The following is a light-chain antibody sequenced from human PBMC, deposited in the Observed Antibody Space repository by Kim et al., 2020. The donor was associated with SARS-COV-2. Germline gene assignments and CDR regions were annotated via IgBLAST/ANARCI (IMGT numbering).Light chain of an antibody. J-gene: IGKJ2*01. Sequence: EIVLTQSPGTLSLSPGERATLSCRASQSVSSSYLAWYQQKPGQAPRLLIYGASSRATGIPDRFSGSGSGTDFTLTISRLEPEDFAVYYCQHYRTSPYTFGQGTKLE. CDR1: QSVSSSY. CDR3: QHYRTSPYT. CDR2: GAS. V-gene: IGKV3-20*01.